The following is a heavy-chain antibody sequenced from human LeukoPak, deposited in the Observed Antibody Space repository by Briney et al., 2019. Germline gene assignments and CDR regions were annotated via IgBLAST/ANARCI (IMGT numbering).Heavy chain of an antibody. Sequence: PGGSLRLSCAASGFIFSDYYMSWIRQAPGKGLEGVLYISSSGSTIYYADSVKGRFTISRDNAKNSLYLQMNSLRAEDTAVYYCARNPAAATYWFDPWGQGTLVTVSS. CDR1: GFIFSDYY. V-gene: IGHV3-11*04. J-gene: IGHJ5*02. D-gene: IGHD2-15*01. CDR2: ISSSGSTI. CDR3: ARNPAAATYWFDP.